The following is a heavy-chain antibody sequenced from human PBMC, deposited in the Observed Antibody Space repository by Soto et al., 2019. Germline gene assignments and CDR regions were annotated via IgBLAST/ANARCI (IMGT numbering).Heavy chain of an antibody. CDR2: ISGSGGST. J-gene: IGHJ4*02. CDR3: AKEYYYDSSGYSASFDY. D-gene: IGHD3-22*01. CDR1: GFTFSSYA. V-gene: IGHV3-23*01. Sequence: GVLRLSCAASGFTFSSYAMSWVRQAPGKGLEWVSAISGSGGSTYYADSVKGRFTISRDNSKNTLYLQMNSLRAEDTAVYYCAKEYYYDSSGYSASFDYWGQGTLVTVSS.